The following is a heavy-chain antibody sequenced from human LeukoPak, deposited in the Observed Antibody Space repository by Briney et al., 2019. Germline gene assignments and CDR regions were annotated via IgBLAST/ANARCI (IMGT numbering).Heavy chain of an antibody. J-gene: IGHJ2*01. CDR3: ARSLDILVVPAAMDWYFDL. D-gene: IGHD2-2*03. Sequence: KPSETLSLTCTVSGYSISSGYYWGWIRQPPGKGLEWIGSIYHSGSTYYNPSLKSRVTISVDTSKNQFSLKLSSVTAADTAVYYCARSLDILVVPAAMDWYFDLWGRGTLVTVSS. CDR2: IYHSGST. CDR1: GYSISSGYY. V-gene: IGHV4-38-2*02.